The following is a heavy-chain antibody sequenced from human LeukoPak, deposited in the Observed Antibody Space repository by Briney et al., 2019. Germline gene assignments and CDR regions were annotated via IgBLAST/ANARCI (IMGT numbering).Heavy chain of an antibody. J-gene: IGHJ4*02. CDR3: ARVSIAAAGSNDY. CDR2: IKQDGSEK. CDR1: GFTFSSYW. D-gene: IGHD6-13*01. Sequence: GGSLRLSCAASGFTFSSYWMSWVRQASGKGLEWVANIKQDGSEKYYVDSVKGRFTISRDNAKNSLYLQMNSLRAEDTAVYYCARVSIAAAGSNDYWGQGTLVTVSS. V-gene: IGHV3-7*04.